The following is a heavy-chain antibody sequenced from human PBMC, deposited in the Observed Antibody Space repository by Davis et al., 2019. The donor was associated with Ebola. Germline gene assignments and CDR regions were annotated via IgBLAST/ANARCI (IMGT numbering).Heavy chain of an antibody. D-gene: IGHD5-12*01. CDR1: GYTFTSYG. V-gene: IGHV1-18*01. CDR2: ISAYNGNT. CDR3: ARGGLSVATTPPDY. Sequence: ASVKVSCKASGYTFTSYGISWVRQAPGQGLEWMGWISAYNGNTNYAQKLQGRVTMTTDTSTSTVYMELSSLRSEDTAVYYCARGGLSVATTPPDYWGQGTLVTVSS. J-gene: IGHJ4*02.